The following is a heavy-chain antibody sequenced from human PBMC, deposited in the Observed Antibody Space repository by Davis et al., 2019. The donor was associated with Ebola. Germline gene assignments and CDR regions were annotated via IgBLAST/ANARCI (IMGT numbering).Heavy chain of an antibody. D-gene: IGHD3-22*01. CDR3: ARAIRGSGFYKTDAFDI. J-gene: IGHJ3*02. Sequence: PSETLSLTCTVSGGSISSYYWSRIRQPPGKGLEWIGYIYYSGSTNYNPSLKSRVTISVDTSKNHFSLKLSSVTAADTAVYYCARAIRGSGFYKTDAFDIWGHGTMVTVSS. CDR2: IYYSGST. V-gene: IGHV4-59*01. CDR1: GGSISSYY.